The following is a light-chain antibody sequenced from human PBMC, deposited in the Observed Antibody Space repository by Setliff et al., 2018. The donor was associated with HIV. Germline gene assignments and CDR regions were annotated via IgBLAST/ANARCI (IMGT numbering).Light chain of an antibody. CDR1: SSDVGGYNF. V-gene: IGLV2-14*03. J-gene: IGLJ1*01. CDR2: DVS. Sequence: SVLTQPASVSGSPGQSITISCTGTSSDVGGYNFVSWYQHHPGKAPILMIYDVSTRPSGVSNRFSGSKSDNTAPLTISGLQAEDEADYYCSSYTSSSTLNVFGTGTKVTVL. CDR3: SSYTSSSTLNV.